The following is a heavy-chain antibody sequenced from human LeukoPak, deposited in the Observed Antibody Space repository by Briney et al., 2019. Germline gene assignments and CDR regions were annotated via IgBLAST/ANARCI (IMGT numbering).Heavy chain of an antibody. Sequence: GGSLRLSCAASGFTFSDYSMNWVRQAPGKGLEWVASVNTVSSYIYYADSMRGRFTISRDNAKNSLFLQMNSLRAEDTAVYYCARTQDYGDYKGFDYWGQGTLVTVSS. CDR1: GFTFSDYS. D-gene: IGHD4-17*01. J-gene: IGHJ4*02. CDR2: VNTVSSYI. CDR3: ARTQDYGDYKGFDY. V-gene: IGHV3-21*01.